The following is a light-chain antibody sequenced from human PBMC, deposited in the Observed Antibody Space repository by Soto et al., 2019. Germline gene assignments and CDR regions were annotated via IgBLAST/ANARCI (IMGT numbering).Light chain of an antibody. V-gene: IGKV3-20*01. J-gene: IGKJ1*01. CDR2: GAS. CDR3: QQYESSVT. CDR1: QSVSSSF. Sequence: EIVLTQSPGSLSLSPGERATLSCRASQSVSSSFFAWYQQKPGQAPRLLIYGASSRATGIPDRFSGSGSGTDFTLTISRLEPEYFAVYYCQQYESSVTFGQGTKVEFK.